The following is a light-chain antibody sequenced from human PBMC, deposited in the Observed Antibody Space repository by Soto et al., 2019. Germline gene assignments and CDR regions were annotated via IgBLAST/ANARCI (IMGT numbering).Light chain of an antibody. V-gene: IGLV2-14*03. Sequence: QSVLTQPASVSGSPGQSITISCTGTSSDVGGYNYVSWYQQHPGKAPKLMIFDVRDRPSGVSNRFSGSKSDNTASLTISGLQAEDEADYYCCSYTSSSTYVFGTGTKLTVL. J-gene: IGLJ1*01. CDR2: DVR. CDR3: CSYTSSSTYV. CDR1: SSDVGGYNY.